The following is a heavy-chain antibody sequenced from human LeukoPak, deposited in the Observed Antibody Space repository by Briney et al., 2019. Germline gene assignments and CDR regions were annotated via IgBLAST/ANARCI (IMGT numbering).Heavy chain of an antibody. V-gene: IGHV3-23*01. J-gene: IGHJ4*02. Sequence: GGSLRLSCAASGFTFSNYAMSWVRQAPGKGLEWVSAISGSGGSTYYADSVKGRFSISRDNSKNTLYLQMNGPRVDDTAVYYCAKDSRFRGQGTLVTVSS. CDR2: ISGSGGST. CDR3: AKDSRF. D-gene: IGHD3-10*01. CDR1: GFTFSNYA.